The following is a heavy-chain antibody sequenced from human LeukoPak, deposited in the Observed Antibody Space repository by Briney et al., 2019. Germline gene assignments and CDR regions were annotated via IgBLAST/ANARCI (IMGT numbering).Heavy chain of an antibody. J-gene: IGHJ4*02. CDR2: IKPDGSEK. V-gene: IGHV3-7*01. CDR3: ASGGGTFAN. Sequence: GGSLRLSCAVSGLTFSTSWLSWVRQAPGKGLEWVANIKPDGSEKYYVGSVRGRFTISRDNAKNSLSLQMDGLRADVTAVYHCASGGGTFANWGQGTLVTVSS. D-gene: IGHD2-15*01. CDR1: GLTFSTSW.